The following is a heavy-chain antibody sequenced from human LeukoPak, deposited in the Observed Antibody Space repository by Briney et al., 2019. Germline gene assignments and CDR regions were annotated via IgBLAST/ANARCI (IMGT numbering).Heavy chain of an antibody. J-gene: IGHJ4*02. V-gene: IGHV3-7*05. CDR2: IKEDGSEK. CDR1: GFTFSSYV. Sequence: GGSLRLSCAASGFTFSSYVMSWVRQAPGKGLEWVANIKEDGSEKDYVDSVKGRFTISRDNAKNSLYLQMNSLRAEDTAIYYCARDWGAAGLWDYWGQGTLVTVSS. D-gene: IGHD6-13*01. CDR3: ARDWGAAGLWDY.